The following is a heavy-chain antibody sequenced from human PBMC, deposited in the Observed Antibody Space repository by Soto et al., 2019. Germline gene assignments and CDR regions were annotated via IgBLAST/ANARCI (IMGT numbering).Heavy chain of an antibody. CDR3: VRDSPIGSTYSGYDGIDY. V-gene: IGHV1-69*08. CDR2: IIPILDIA. Sequence: QVQLVQSGAEVKKPGSSVKVSCKASGGTFSNDIITWVRQAHGQGLEWMGRIIPILDIANYAQKFQGRVTITADKSTSTAYMELNSLRSEDTAVYYCVRDSPIGSTYSGYDGIDYWGQGTLVTVSS. J-gene: IGHJ4*02. D-gene: IGHD5-12*01. CDR1: GGTFSNDI.